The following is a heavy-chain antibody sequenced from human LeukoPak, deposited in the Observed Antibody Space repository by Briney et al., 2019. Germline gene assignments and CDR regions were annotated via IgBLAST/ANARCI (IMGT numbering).Heavy chain of an antibody. CDR1: GFTFSDST. D-gene: IGHD2-8*01. J-gene: IGHJ2*01. CDR2: VRRKTYGGAA. Sequence: GGSLRLSCTGSGFTFSDSTMTWFRQAPGRGPEWVGFVRRKTYGGAALYAASVKGRFIITRDDSTSTAYLQMNNLKIEDTGVYYCTRGQGLYFWGRGTLVTVSS. V-gene: IGHV3-49*03. CDR3: TRGQGLYF.